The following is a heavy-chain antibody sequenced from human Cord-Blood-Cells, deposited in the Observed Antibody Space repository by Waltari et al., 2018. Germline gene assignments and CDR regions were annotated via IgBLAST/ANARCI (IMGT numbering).Heavy chain of an antibody. CDR3: AVPSSSWPTRNYYFDY. CDR2: INHSGSN. D-gene: IGHD6-13*01. CDR1: GGSFSGYY. V-gene: IGHV4-34*01. J-gene: IGHJ4*02. Sequence: QVQLQQWGAGLLKPSETLSLTCAVYGGSFSGYYWSWIRQPPGKGLEWIGGINHSGSNNSNQSPKSLITISVDTSKSQFSLKMSTVTAADTAVYYCAVPSSSWPTRNYYFDYWGQGTLVTVSS.